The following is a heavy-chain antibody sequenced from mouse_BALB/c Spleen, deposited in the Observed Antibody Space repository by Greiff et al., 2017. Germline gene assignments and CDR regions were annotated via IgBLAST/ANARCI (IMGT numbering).Heavy chain of an antibody. CDR1: GFTFTDYY. Sequence: DVKLVESGGGLVQPGGSLRLSCATSGFTFTDYYMSWVRQPPGKALEWLGFIRNKANGYTTEYSASVKGRFTISRDNSQSILYLQMNTLRAEDSATYYCARTARATYYAMDYWGQGTSVTVSS. CDR2: IRNKANGYTT. D-gene: IGHD3-2*01. J-gene: IGHJ4*01. V-gene: IGHV7-3*02. CDR3: ARTARATYYAMDY.